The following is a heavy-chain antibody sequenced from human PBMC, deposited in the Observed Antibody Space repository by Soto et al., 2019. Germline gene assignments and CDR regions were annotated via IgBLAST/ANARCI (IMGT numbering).Heavy chain of an antibody. CDR1: GFTFSSYA. D-gene: IGHD3-3*01. Sequence: EVQLLESGGGLVQPGGSLRLSCAASGFTFSSYAMSWVRQAPGKGLEWVSAISGSGGSTYYADSVKGRFTISRDNSKNTLYLQMNSLRAEDTAVYYCEKYGYYDVWSGYTDAFDIWGQGTMVTVSS. V-gene: IGHV3-23*01. J-gene: IGHJ3*02. CDR2: ISGSGGST. CDR3: EKYGYYDVWSGYTDAFDI.